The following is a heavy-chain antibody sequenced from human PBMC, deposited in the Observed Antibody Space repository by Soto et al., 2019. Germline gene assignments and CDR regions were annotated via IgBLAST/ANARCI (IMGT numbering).Heavy chain of an antibody. CDR2: MSAYNGNT. J-gene: IGHJ6*02. V-gene: IGHV1-18*04. CDR1: GYTFTSYG. Sequence: QVQLVQSGAEVKKPGASVKVSCKASGYTFTSYGISWVRQAPGQGLEWMGWMSAYNGNTNYAQKLQGRVTMTTDTSTSTAYRELRSLRSADAAVYYCARENSEDDFWSGYYPDGMDVWGQGTTVTVSS. D-gene: IGHD3-3*01. CDR3: ARENSEDDFWSGYYPDGMDV.